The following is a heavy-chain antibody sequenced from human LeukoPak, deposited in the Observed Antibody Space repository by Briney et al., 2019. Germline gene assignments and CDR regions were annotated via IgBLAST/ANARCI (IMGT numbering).Heavy chain of an antibody. Sequence: SETLSLTCAVYGGSFSDYYWSWIRQPPGKGLEWIGEIHNSGSTNYNPSLKSRVTVSLDTSKNQFSLKVNSVTAADTAVYYCARGSYDVLTGFSTSGEYWGQGTLLTVSS. CDR3: ARGSYDVLTGFSTSGEY. J-gene: IGHJ4*02. CDR1: GGSFSDYY. CDR2: IHNSGST. D-gene: IGHD3-9*01. V-gene: IGHV4-34*01.